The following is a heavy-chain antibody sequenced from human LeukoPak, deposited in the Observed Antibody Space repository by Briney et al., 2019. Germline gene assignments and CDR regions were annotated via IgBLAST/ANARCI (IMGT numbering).Heavy chain of an antibody. V-gene: IGHV4-30-4*08. CDR3: ARNRYSYGYRGFDY. CDR2: IYYSGST. J-gene: IGHJ4*02. Sequence: ASETLSLTCTVSGGSISRSTYYWGWIRQPPGKGLEWIGYIYYSGSTYYNPSLKSRVTISVDTSKNQFSLKLSSVTAADTAVYYCARNRYSYGYRGFDYWGQGTLVTVSS. D-gene: IGHD5-18*01. CDR1: GGSISRSTYY.